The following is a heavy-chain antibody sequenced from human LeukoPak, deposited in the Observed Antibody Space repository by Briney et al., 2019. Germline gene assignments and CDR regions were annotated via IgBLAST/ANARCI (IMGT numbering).Heavy chain of an antibody. CDR3: ARKRSSGWYYNDWFDP. CDR2: MNPNSGNT. J-gene: IGHJ5*02. Sequence: ASVKVSCKASGYTFTSYDINWVRQAPGQGLEWMGWMNPNSGNTGYAQKFQGRVTMTRNTSISTAYMELSSLRSEDTAAYYCARKRSSGWYYNDWFDPWGQGTLVTVSS. V-gene: IGHV1-8*01. D-gene: IGHD6-19*01. CDR1: GYTFTSYD.